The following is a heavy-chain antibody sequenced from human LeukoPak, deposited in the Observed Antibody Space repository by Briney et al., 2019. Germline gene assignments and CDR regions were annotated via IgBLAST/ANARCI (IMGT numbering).Heavy chain of an antibody. CDR2: INHSGST. Sequence: SETLSLTCAVYGGSFSGYYWSWIRQPPGKGLEWIGEINHSGSTNYNPSLKSRVTISVDTSKNQFSLKLSSVTAADTAVYYCARARYCSSISCRDALDIWGQGTMVTVSS. J-gene: IGHJ3*02. D-gene: IGHD2-2*01. V-gene: IGHV4-34*01. CDR1: GGSFSGYY. CDR3: ARARYCSSISCRDALDI.